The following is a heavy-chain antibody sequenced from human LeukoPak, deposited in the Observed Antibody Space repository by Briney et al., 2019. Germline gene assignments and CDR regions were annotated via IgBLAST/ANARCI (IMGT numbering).Heavy chain of an antibody. CDR1: GGSISSSDYY. Sequence: PSETLSLTCTVSGGSISSSDYYWSWVRQHPGKGLEWIGYIYYSGSTYYNPPLKSRVTISVDTSKNQFSLKLSSVTAADTAVYYCARDGSSGYPFDYWGQGTLVTVSS. CDR3: ARDGSSGYPFDY. V-gene: IGHV4-31*03. CDR2: IYYSGST. J-gene: IGHJ4*02. D-gene: IGHD3-22*01.